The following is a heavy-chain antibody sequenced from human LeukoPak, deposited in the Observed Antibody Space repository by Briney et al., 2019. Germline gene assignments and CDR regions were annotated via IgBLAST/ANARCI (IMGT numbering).Heavy chain of an antibody. V-gene: IGHV4-34*01. Sequence: LRLSCTASGFTFGGYAVSWVRQPPGEGLEWIGEVHLSGRTNYNPSLESRVTMSVDMSENHISLKLTSVTAADTAVYYCAREGGPYRPLDYSGQGTLVTVSS. J-gene: IGHJ4*02. CDR3: AREGGPYRPLDY. CDR2: VHLSGRT. CDR1: GFTFGGYA.